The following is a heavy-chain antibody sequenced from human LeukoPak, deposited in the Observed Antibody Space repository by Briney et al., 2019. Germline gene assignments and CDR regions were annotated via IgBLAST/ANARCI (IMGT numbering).Heavy chain of an antibody. D-gene: IGHD3-10*01. CDR3: AMVRGLTDPLEY. V-gene: IGHV1-58*02. J-gene: IGHJ4*02. Sequence: GASVKVSCKASGFTFTSPTMQWVRQARGQRLEWIGWIVVGSGYTNYAQKFQERVTITRDMSTGTAYMELSSLRSDDTAVYYCAMVRGLTDPLEYWGQGTLVTVSS. CDR2: IVVGSGYT. CDR1: GFTFTSPT.